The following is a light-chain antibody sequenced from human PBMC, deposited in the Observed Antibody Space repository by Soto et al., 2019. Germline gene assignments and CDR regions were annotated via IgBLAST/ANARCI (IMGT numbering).Light chain of an antibody. Sequence: QTVVTQEPSFSVSPGGTVTLTCGLTSGSVSTDYTPSWYQQGPGQAPRTLIYSTNIRSYGVPDRFSGSILGNKAALTITGAQADDESDYFCLLSLGNGLWRFGGGTKLTVL. CDR3: LLSLGNGLWR. V-gene: IGLV8-61*01. CDR2: STN. CDR1: SGSVSTDYT. J-gene: IGLJ3*02.